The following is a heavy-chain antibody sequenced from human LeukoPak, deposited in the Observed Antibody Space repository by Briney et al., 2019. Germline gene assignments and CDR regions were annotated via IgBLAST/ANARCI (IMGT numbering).Heavy chain of an antibody. CDR3: ARTAMGDCSGGSCYSDNALNI. CDR1: GYSFTGYW. CDR2: IYPGDSDT. D-gene: IGHD2-15*01. J-gene: IGHJ3*02. V-gene: IGHV5-51*01. Sequence: GESLKISCXGSGYSFTGYWIGWVRQMTGKGLEWMGIIYPGDSDTRYSPSFQGQVTISADKSISTAYLQWSSLKASDTAMYYCARTAMGDCSGGSCYSDNALNIWGQGTMVTVSS.